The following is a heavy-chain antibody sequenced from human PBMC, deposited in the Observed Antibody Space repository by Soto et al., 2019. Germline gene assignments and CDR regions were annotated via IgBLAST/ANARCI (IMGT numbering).Heavy chain of an antibody. V-gene: IGHV5-10-1*01. CDR1: RYRFTIDR. Sequence: PGEAPKISCKRSRYRFTIDRACCVPEMPGKSVEWRGRIDPSDSYTNYSPSFQGHVTISADKSISTAYLQWSSLKASDTAMYYCARHGQSGYDDSSGYYYYYGMDVWGQGTSVTVSS. J-gene: IGHJ6*01. CDR2: IDPSDSYT. D-gene: IGHD3-22*01. CDR3: ARHGQSGYDDSSGYYYYYGMDV.